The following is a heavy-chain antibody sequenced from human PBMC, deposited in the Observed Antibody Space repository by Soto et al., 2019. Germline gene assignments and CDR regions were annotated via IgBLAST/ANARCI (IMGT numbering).Heavy chain of an antibody. J-gene: IGHJ3*02. CDR2: ISAYNGNT. D-gene: IGHD4-17*01. CDR3: ARRDYGDYNGAFDI. Sequence: QVQLVQSGAEVKKPGASVKVSCKASGYTFTSYGISWVRQAPGQGLEWMGWISAYNGNTNYAQKLQGRVTMTTDTXXRTAYMEQRSLRSDDTAVYYCARRDYGDYNGAFDIWGQGTMVTVSS. V-gene: IGHV1-18*01. CDR1: GYTFTSYG.